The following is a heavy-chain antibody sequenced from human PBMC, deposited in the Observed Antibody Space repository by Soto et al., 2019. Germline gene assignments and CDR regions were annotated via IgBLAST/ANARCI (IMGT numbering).Heavy chain of an antibody. J-gene: IGHJ6*02. CDR2: IIPIFGTA. D-gene: IGHD4-17*01. Sequence: QVQLVQSGAEVKKPGSSVKVSCKASGGTFSSYAISWVRQAPGQGLEWMGGIIPIFGTANYAQKFQGRVTITADESTSTAYMELSSLRSEATAVYYCARDGTVTTHPPYYYYYYGMDVWGQGTTVTVSS. V-gene: IGHV1-69*01. CDR1: GGTFSSYA. CDR3: ARDGTVTTHPPYYYYYYGMDV.